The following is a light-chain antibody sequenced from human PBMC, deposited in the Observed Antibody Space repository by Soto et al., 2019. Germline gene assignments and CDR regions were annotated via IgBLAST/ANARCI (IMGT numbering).Light chain of an antibody. Sequence: IHMTQSPSTLSACVVARVTITCRASQSISSWLDWYQKKPGKAPKLLIYDASSLESGVPSRLSGSGSGTDFTLTISSMQTEDFETYYCQQSYSTPLTFGGGTKVDIK. CDR3: QQSYSTPLT. CDR1: QSISSW. CDR2: DAS. V-gene: IGKV1-39*01. J-gene: IGKJ4*01.